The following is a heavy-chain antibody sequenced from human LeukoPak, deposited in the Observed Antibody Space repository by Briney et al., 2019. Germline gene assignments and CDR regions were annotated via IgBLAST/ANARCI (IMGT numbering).Heavy chain of an antibody. V-gene: IGHV1-2*02. CDR3: ARDPGKDSSSSNWFDP. CDR2: INPNSGTT. D-gene: IGHD6-13*01. J-gene: IGHJ5*02. Sequence: ASVKVSCKASGYTFTGYYMHWVRQAPGQGLEWMGWINPNSGTTKYAQKFQGRVTMTRDTSISTAYMELSRLRSDDTAVYYCARDPGKDSSSSNWFDPWGQGTLVTVSS. CDR1: GYTFTGYY.